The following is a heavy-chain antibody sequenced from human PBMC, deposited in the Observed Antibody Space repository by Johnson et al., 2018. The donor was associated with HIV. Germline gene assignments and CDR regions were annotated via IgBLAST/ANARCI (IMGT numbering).Heavy chain of an antibody. CDR1: GFTFSNYG. CDR2: IWFDGSNK. D-gene: IGHD6-13*01. V-gene: IGHV3-33*01. Sequence: QVQLVESGGGVVQPGRSLRLSCAASGFTFSNYGMHWVRQAPGKGLEWVAVIWFDGSNKYYADSVKGRFTISRDNSKNTLYLQMNSLRAEDPAVYYCARVGYSSSWYLGAFDIWGQGTMVTVSS. J-gene: IGHJ3*02. CDR3: ARVGYSSSWYLGAFDI.